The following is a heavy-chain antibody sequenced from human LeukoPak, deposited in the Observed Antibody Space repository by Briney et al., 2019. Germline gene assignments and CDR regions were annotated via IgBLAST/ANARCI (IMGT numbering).Heavy chain of an antibody. CDR1: GFTFSNYG. D-gene: IGHD1-26*01. CDR3: ARDGYSGSYYRLYYFFMDV. V-gene: IGHV3-30*03. CDR2: ISKDGSVK. J-gene: IGHJ6*03. Sequence: PGGSLRLSCVASGFTFSNYGMQWVRQAPGKGLEWVAIISKDGSVKYYGDSVRGRFTISRDNSENTLYLQMNSLRGEDTAVYYCARDGYSGSYYRLYYFFMDVWGKGTTVTVSS.